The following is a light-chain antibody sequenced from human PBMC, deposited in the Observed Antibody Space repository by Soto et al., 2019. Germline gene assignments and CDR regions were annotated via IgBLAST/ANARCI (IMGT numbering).Light chain of an antibody. CDR2: VAS. CDR3: LQADSFPLT. CDR1: QNINSW. J-gene: IGKJ4*01. V-gene: IGKV1-12*01. Sequence: DIQMTQSPSSVSASVGDRVTITCRASQNINSWLAWFQQKPGKVPELLISVASNLQRGVPSRFSGSGSGTDYTLTISSLQPEDVATYYCLQADSFPLTFGGGTNVEIK.